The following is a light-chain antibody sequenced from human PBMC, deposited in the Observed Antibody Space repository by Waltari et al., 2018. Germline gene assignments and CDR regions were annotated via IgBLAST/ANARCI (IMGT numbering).Light chain of an antibody. CDR3: WLAYTGGIVV. CDR1: TGPVTSGNF. J-gene: IGLJ2*01. CDR2: DSY. V-gene: IGLV7-46*01. Sequence: QAVVTQEPSLTVSPGGTVTLTCGSSTGPVTSGNFPYWLQQKPGQAPRTLIYDSYIRQSWTPARFSASLVGGKAVLTLSGAQAEDEAKYYCWLAYTGGIVVFGGGTKLAVL.